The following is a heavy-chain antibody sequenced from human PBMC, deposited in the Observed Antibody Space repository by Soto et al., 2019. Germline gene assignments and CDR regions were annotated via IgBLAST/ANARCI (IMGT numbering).Heavy chain of an antibody. J-gene: IGHJ5*02. D-gene: IGHD6-19*01. V-gene: IGHV3-48*03. CDR2: ISSSGSTI. CDR3: ARGGQWLGNWFDP. CDR1: GFTFSSYE. Sequence: ESGGGLVQPGGSLRLSCAGSGFTFSSYEMNWVRQAPGKGLEWLSYISSSGSTIYYADSVKGRFTISRDNAKNSLYLQMNSLRVEDTAFYYCARGGQWLGNWFDPWGQGTLVTVSS.